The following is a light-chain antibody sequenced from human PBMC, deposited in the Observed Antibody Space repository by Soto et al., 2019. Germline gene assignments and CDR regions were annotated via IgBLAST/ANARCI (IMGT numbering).Light chain of an antibody. CDR3: SSYTSSVGV. J-gene: IGLJ2*01. CDR1: SSDVGGYNY. CDR2: DVS. V-gene: IGLV2-14*01. Sequence: QSALTQPASVSGSPGQSITISCTGTSSDVGGYNYVSWYQQHPGKAPKLMIYDVSNWPSGVSNRFSGSKSGNTASLTISGLQAEDEADYYCSSYTSSVGVFGGGTKLTVL.